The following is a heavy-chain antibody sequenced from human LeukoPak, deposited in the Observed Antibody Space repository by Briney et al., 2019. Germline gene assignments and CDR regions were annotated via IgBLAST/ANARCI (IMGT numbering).Heavy chain of an antibody. Sequence: SETLSLTCTVSGGSISSYYWSWIRQPPGKGLEWIGYIYYSGSTNYNPSLKSRVTISVDTSKNQFSLKLSSVTAADTAVYYCARGQSLTYYDFWSGYHPPGNYYYYYMDVWGKGTTVTVSS. CDR1: GGSISSYY. CDR2: IYYSGST. CDR3: ARGQSLTYYDFWSGYHPPGNYYYYYMDV. J-gene: IGHJ6*03. D-gene: IGHD3-3*01. V-gene: IGHV4-59*01.